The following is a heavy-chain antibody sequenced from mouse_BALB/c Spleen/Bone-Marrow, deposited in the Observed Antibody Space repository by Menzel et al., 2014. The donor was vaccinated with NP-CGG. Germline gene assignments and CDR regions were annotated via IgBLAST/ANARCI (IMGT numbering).Heavy chain of an antibody. V-gene: IGHV4-1*02. D-gene: IGHD1-1*01. CDR1: GFDFSGYW. CDR3: ARLNYYGSLFV. CDR2: INPDSSTI. J-gene: IGHJ1*01. Sequence: EVQLQESGGGLVQPGGSLKLSCAASGFDFSGYWMSWVPQAPGKGLEWIGEINPDSSTINYTPSLKDKFIISRDNAKNTLYLQMSKVRSEDTALYYCARLNYYGSLFVWGAGTTVTVSS.